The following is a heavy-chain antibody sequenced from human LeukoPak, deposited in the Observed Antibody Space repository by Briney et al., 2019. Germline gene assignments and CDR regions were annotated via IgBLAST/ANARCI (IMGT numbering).Heavy chain of an antibody. CDR2: NSGGGGNT. Sequence: GGSLRLSCAASGFTLSSYAMSWVRQDPRKRLEWWLGNSGGGGNTYYEASLKGRFTISRDNSKNKLYLQMDSLRADDTAVYYCGMGAAKWSTYYFDAWGQGTLVTVSS. J-gene: IGHJ4*02. V-gene: IGHV3-23*01. D-gene: IGHD2-15*01. CDR1: GFTLSSYA. CDR3: GMGAAKWSTYYFDA.